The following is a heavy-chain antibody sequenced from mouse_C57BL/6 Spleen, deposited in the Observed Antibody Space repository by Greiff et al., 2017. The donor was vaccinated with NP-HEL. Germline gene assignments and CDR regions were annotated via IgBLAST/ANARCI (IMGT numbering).Heavy chain of an antibody. CDR2: ISSGGDYI. CDR1: GFTFSSYA. J-gene: IGHJ3*01. CDR3: TRDYSNWPWFAY. V-gene: IGHV5-9-1*02. D-gene: IGHD2-5*01. Sequence: DVQLVESGEGLVKPGGSLKLSCAASGFTFSSYAMSWVRQTPEKRLEWVAYISSGGDYIYYADTVKGRFTISRDNARNTLYLQMSSLKSEDTAMYYWTRDYSNWPWFAYWGQGTLVTVSA.